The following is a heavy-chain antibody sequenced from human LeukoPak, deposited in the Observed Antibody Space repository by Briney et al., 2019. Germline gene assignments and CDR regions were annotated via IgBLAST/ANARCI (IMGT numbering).Heavy chain of an antibody. Sequence: PSETLSLTCTVSGYSISSGYYWGWIRQPPGKGLEWIGSIYYRGSTDYNPSLKSRVTIGGDTSKNQFSLKLSSVTAADTAVYYCARDTRNYYDSSGYYSFDYWGQGTLVTVSS. D-gene: IGHD3-22*01. V-gene: IGHV4-38-2*02. CDR1: GYSISSGYY. J-gene: IGHJ4*02. CDR3: ARDTRNYYDSSGYYSFDY. CDR2: IYYRGST.